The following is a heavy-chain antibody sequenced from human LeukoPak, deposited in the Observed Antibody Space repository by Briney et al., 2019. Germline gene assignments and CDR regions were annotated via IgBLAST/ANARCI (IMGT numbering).Heavy chain of an antibody. J-gene: IGHJ6*03. V-gene: IGHV3-23*01. D-gene: IGHD2-2*01. CDR1: GFTFSSYA. Sequence: PGGSLRLSCAASGFTFSSYAMSWVRQAPGKGLEWVSAISGSGGSTYYADSVKDRFTISRDNSKNTLYLQMNSLRAEDTAVYYCATGYCSSTSCYGYYYYMDVWGKGTTVTVSS. CDR2: ISGSGGST. CDR3: ATGYCSSTSCYGYYYYMDV.